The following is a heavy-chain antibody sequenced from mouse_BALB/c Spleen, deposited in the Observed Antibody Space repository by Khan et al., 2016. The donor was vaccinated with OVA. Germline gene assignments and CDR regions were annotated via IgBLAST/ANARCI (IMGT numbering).Heavy chain of an antibody. CDR1: GYAFTDYL. CDR2: INPGSGDT. Sequence: QVQLQQSGAELVRPGTSVKVSCKAPGYAFTDYLIEWLKQRPGQGLEWIGVINPGSGDTHYNEKFRGKATLTADKSSSTAYMQLSSLTSDDSAVYFCARGGYGTLAYWGQGTPVTVSA. CDR3: ARGGYGTLAY. J-gene: IGHJ3*01. V-gene: IGHV1-54*01. D-gene: IGHD2-1*01.